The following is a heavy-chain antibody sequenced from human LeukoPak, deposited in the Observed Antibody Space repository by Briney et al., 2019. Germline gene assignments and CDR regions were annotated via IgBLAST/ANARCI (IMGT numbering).Heavy chain of an antibody. CDR2: ISGSGSGT. D-gene: IGHD2-15*01. Sequence: GGSLRLSCAASGFTFSTYAMTWVRQAPGQGLEWVSSISGSGSGTYYADSVKGRFTISRDNSKNTLYLQMNSLRAEDTAVYYCAKNGDRGAYCSGGSCYPYYYYYIDVWGKGTTVTISS. V-gene: IGHV3-23*01. CDR1: GFTFSTYA. CDR3: AKNGDRGAYCSGGSCYPYYYYYIDV. J-gene: IGHJ6*03.